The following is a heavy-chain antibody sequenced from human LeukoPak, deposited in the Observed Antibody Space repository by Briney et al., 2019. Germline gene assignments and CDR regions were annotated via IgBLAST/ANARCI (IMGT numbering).Heavy chain of an antibody. Sequence: PGGSLRLSCAASGFTFSSYAMHWVRQAPGKGLEWVAVISYDGSNKYYADSVKGRFTISRDNSKNTLYLQMNSLRAEDTAVYYCARDVEGGGIGYWGQGTLVTVSS. J-gene: IGHJ4*02. V-gene: IGHV3-30*14. CDR1: GFTFSSYA. D-gene: IGHD1-26*01. CDR3: ARDVEGGGIGY. CDR2: ISYDGSNK.